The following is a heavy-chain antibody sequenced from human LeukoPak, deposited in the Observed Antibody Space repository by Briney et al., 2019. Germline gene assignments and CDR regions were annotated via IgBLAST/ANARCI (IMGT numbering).Heavy chain of an antibody. CDR2: ISWDGSST. CDR1: GFTFDDNS. V-gene: IGHV3-43*01. D-gene: IGHD1-26*01. J-gene: IGHJ4*02. CDR3: AKDSGSYFFDY. Sequence: GGSLRLSCAASGFTFDDNSMHWVRQAPGKGLDWVSLISWDGSSTYYPDSVKGRFTISRDNSKNSLYLQMNSLRTEDTALYYCAKDSGSYFFDYWGQGTLVTVSS.